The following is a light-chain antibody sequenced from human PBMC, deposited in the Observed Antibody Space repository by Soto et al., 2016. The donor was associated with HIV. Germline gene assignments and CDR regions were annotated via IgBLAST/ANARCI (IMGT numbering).Light chain of an antibody. V-gene: IGKV1-NL1*01. CDR3: QQYYSTPST. J-gene: IGKJ2*01. CDR2: AAS. Sequence: DIQMTQSPSSLSASVGDRVTITCRASQGINNSLAWYQQKPGKTPKLLLYAASRLESGVPSRFSGSGSGTDYTLTISSLQPEDFATYYCQQYYSTPSTFGLGTKLEIK. CDR1: QGINNS.